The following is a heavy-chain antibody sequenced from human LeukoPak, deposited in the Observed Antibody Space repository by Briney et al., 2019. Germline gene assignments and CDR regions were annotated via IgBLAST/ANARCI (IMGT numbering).Heavy chain of an antibody. J-gene: IGHJ6*02. V-gene: IGHV1-2*04. CDR2: INPNSGGT. D-gene: IGHD6-13*01. Sequence: ASVTVSCKASGYTFTGYYMHWVRQAPGQGLEWMGWINPNSGGTNYAQKFQGWVTMTRDTSISTAYMELSRLRSDDTAVYYCARVRRGVAAAGKAEMDVWGQGTTVTVSS. CDR1: GYTFTGYY. CDR3: ARVRRGVAAAGKAEMDV.